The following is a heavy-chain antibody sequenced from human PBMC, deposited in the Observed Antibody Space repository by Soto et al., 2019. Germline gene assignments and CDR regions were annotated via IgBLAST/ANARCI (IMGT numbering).Heavy chain of an antibody. CDR3: ARGLMVATYYYYYGMDV. CDR2: ISAFNGNT. J-gene: IGHJ6*02. Sequence: ASVKVSCKASGYTFTSYGISWVRQAPGQGLEWMGWISAFNGNTYYAQKLQGRVTMTTDTSTSTAYMELRSLRSDDTAVYYCARGLMVATYYYYYGMDVWGQGTTVTVSS. CDR1: GYTFTSYG. V-gene: IGHV1-18*01. D-gene: IGHD5-12*01.